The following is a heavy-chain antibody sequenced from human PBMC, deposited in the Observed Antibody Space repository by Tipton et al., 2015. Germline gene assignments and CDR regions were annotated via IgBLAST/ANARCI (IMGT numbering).Heavy chain of an antibody. V-gene: IGHV3-11*06. Sequence: GSLRLSCAASGFTFSDYFLSWIRQAPGKGLEWVSSISSSSSYTYYADSVKGRFTISRDNAKNSLYLQMNSLRAEDTAVYYCAKDRGERWLQLRKGLDYWGQGTLVTVSS. CDR2: ISSSSSYT. J-gene: IGHJ4*02. CDR1: GFTFSDYF. CDR3: AKDRGERWLQLRKGLDY. D-gene: IGHD5-24*01.